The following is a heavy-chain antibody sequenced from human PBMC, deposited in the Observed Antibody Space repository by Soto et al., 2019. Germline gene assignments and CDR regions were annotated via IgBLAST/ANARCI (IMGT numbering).Heavy chain of an antibody. J-gene: IGHJ4*02. V-gene: IGHV3-9*01. CDR2: ITWNSRVL. Sequence: LRLSCVGTGLNFDDFAMHWVRQAPGKGLEWVSGITWNSRVLAYADSVKGRFTISRDNARNSLYLQMDSLRDEDTALYYCAKGRYDFWSPYYFDSWGQGTLVTVSS. CDR1: GLNFDDFA. CDR3: AKGRYDFWSPYYFDS. D-gene: IGHD3-3*01.